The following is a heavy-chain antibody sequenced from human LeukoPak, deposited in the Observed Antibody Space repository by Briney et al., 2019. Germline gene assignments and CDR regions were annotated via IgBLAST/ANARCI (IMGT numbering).Heavy chain of an antibody. J-gene: IGHJ4*02. V-gene: IGHV3-23*01. CDR3: TRGPPSSGSFFPLGD. CDR1: GFTFSSYA. D-gene: IGHD1-26*01. Sequence: GGSLRLSCAASGFTFSSYAMSWVRQAPGKGLEWVSAISGSGGSTYYADSVKGRFTISRDNSNNTLYLQMNDLRAEDTAVYYCTRGPPSSGSFFPLGDWGQGTLVTVSS. CDR2: ISGSGGST.